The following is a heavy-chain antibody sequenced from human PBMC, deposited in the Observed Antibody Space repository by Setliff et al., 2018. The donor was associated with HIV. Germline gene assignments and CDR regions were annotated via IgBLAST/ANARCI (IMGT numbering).Heavy chain of an antibody. CDR1: GGSFSGYY. J-gene: IGHJ3*01. V-gene: IGHV4-34*01. CDR3: ARAGNFGDWDGFDV. D-gene: IGHD3-10*01. CDR2: INHSGST. Sequence: PSETLSLTCAVYGGSFSGYYWSWIRQPPGKGLEWIGEINHSGSTFYNPSLQSRLTISVDTSKKQVSLKLTSVTAADTAIYYCARAGNFGDWDGFDVWGQGTMVTVSS.